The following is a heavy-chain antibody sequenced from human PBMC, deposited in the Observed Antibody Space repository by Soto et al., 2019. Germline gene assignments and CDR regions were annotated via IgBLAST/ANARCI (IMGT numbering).Heavy chain of an antibody. CDR1: GFTFSGYW. CDR2: IKEDGSEK. J-gene: IGHJ4*02. CDR3: GRGQLGL. Sequence: EVQLVESGGGLVQPGGSLRVSCAASGFTFSGYWMNWVRQAPGKGLEWVANIKEDGSEKYYVDSVKGRFTISRDNAKKSLYRQMNCLKAEDTGGYYCGRGQLGLWGQGTLVTVSS. D-gene: IGHD2-2*01. V-gene: IGHV3-7*04.